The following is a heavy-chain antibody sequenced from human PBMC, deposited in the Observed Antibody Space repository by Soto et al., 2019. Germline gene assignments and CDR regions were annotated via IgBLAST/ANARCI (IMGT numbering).Heavy chain of an antibody. CDR1: GGSFSGYY. CDR2: INHSGST. CDR3: ARFRSIITMIAQSSYYIDY. D-gene: IGHD3-22*01. Sequence: TSETLSLTCAVYGGSFSGYYWSWIRQPPGKGLEWIGEINHSGSTNYNPSLKSRVTISVDTSKNQFSLKLSSVTAADTAVYYCARFRSIITMIAQSSYYIDYSGQGTLVTVSS. J-gene: IGHJ4*02. V-gene: IGHV4-34*01.